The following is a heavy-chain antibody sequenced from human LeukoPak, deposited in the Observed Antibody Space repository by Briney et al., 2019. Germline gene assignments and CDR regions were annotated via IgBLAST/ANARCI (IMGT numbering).Heavy chain of an antibody. Sequence: EASVKVSWKASGYTFTSYGISWVRQAPGQGLEWMGWISAYNGNTNYAQKLQGRVTKTTDTSTSTAYMELRSLRSDDTAVYYCARDLRYWFDPWGQGTLVTVSS. J-gene: IGHJ5*02. CDR1: GYTFTSYG. D-gene: IGHD5/OR15-5a*01. CDR3: ARDLRYWFDP. V-gene: IGHV1-18*04. CDR2: ISAYNGNT.